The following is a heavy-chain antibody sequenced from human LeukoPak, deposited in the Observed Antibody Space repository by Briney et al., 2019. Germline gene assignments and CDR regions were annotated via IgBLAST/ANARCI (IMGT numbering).Heavy chain of an antibody. CDR3: ARVAERTWLPYDAAFDI. CDR1: GYSISDGYY. J-gene: IGHJ3*02. CDR2: IYHGGST. D-gene: IGHD3-9*01. V-gene: IGHV4-38-2*02. Sequence: SQTLSLTCTVSGYSISDGYYWGWIRQPPGKGLEWIATIYHGGSTYYNPSLESRVTISLDTSKNHFSLNLTSMTAADTAMYYCARVAERTWLPYDAAFDIWGRGTMVTVSS.